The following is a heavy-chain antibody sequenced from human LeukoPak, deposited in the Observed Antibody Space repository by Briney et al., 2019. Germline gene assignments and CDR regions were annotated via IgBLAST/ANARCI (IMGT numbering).Heavy chain of an antibody. CDR2: IIPIFGTA. D-gene: IGHD2-2*01. CDR3: ARAQYGDIVVVPAAINAFDI. J-gene: IGHJ3*02. Sequence: ASVKVSCKASGGTFSSYAISWVRQAPGQGLEWMGGIIPIFGTANYAQKFQGRVTITADESTSTAYMELSSLRSEDTAVYYCARAQYGDIVVVPAAINAFDIWGQGTMVTVSS. V-gene: IGHV1-69*13. CDR1: GGTFSSYA.